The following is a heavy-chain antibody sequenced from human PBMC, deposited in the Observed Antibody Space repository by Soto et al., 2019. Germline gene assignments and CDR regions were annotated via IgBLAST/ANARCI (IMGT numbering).Heavy chain of an antibody. CDR2: ISYDGNTK. D-gene: IGHD5-12*01. Sequence: QVQLVESGGGVVQPGRSLRLSCAASGFIFSGYAMHWVRQAPGKGLEWVAVISYDGNTKYYADSVKGRFTVSRDNSKNTLYLQNNNLSSWDTAIEYFAKETSAYENDYRGQGTLVTVSS. J-gene: IGHJ4*02. CDR1: GFIFSGYA. V-gene: IGHV3-30-3*01. CDR3: AKETSAYENDY.